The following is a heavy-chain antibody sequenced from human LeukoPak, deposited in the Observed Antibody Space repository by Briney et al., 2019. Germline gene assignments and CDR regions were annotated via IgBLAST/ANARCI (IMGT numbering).Heavy chain of an antibody. CDR1: GFTFSSYA. J-gene: IGHJ4*02. Sequence: GGSLRLSCAASGFTFSSYAMSWVRQAPGKGLEWVSAISGSGGSTYYADSVKGRFTISRDNSKNTLYLQMNSLRAEDTAVYYCANDVQKTRSSGPIDYWGQGTLVTVSS. CDR3: ANDVQKTRSSGPIDY. CDR2: ISGSGGST. D-gene: IGHD6-25*01. V-gene: IGHV3-23*01.